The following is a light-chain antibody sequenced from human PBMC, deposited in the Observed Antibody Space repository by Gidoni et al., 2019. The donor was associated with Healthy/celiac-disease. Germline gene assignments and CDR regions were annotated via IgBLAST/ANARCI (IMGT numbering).Light chain of an antibody. CDR1: QRISRW. J-gene: IGKJ2*04. V-gene: IGKV1-5*03. CDR3: QQYNSYSPKRS. CDR2: KAS. Sequence: DIQMTQSTSTLSASVGDRVTITCRASQRISRWLAWYQQKPGKAPKLLIYKASSLESGVPSRFSGSGSGTEFTLTISSLQPDDFATYYCQQYNSYSPKRSFGQGTKLEIK.